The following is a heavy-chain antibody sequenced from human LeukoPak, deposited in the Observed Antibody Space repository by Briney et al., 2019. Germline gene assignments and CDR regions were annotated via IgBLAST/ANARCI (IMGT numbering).Heavy chain of an antibody. J-gene: IGHJ3*02. V-gene: IGHV3-23*01. CDR3: AKIQGGSNDAFHM. D-gene: IGHD5/OR15-5a*01. Sequence: GGSLRLSCAASGFTFSSNGMSWVRQAPGKGPEWVSGISGSTGGTYYADSVKGRFTMSRDNSKNTLYLQMNSLRAEDTAVYYCAKIQGGSNDAFHMGGKGTVVTVSS. CDR2: ISGSTGGT. CDR1: GFTFSSNG.